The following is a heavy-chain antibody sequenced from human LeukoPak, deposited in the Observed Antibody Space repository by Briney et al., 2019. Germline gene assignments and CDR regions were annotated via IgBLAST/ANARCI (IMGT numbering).Heavy chain of an antibody. V-gene: IGHV3-23*01. Sequence: GGSLRLSCAVSGITLNNYGMTWVRQAPGKGLEWVAGISDSGGSTKYADSVKGRFTISRDNPKNTLYLQMNSLRAEDTAVYFCAKRGVVIRVILVGFHKEAYYFESWGQGALVTVSS. D-gene: IGHD3/OR15-3a*01. CDR1: GITLNNYG. J-gene: IGHJ4*02. CDR3: AKRGVVIRVILVGFHKEAYYFES. CDR2: ISDSGGST.